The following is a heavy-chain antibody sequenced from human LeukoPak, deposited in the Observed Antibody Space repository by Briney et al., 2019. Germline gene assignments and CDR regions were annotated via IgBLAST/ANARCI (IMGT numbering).Heavy chain of an antibody. CDR2: INSDGSST. D-gene: IGHD2-15*01. CDR1: GFTFSSYW. J-gene: IGHJ4*02. Sequence: GGSLRLSCAASGFTFSSYWMHWVRQAPGKGLVWVSRINSDGSSTSYADSVKGRFTISRDNAKNTLYLQMNSPRAEDTAVYYCARIVRACSGGSCYADDRFDYWGQGTLVTVSS. V-gene: IGHV3-74*01. CDR3: ARIVRACSGGSCYADDRFDY.